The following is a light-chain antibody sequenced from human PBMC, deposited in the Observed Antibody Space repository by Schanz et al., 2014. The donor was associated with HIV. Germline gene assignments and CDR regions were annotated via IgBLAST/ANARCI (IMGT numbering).Light chain of an antibody. CDR1: NIGSKS. CDR2: YDS. CDR3: QVWDTGSDHVV. J-gene: IGLJ2*01. V-gene: IGLV3-21*04. Sequence: SYELTQPPSVSVAPGKTARITCGGNNIGSKSVHWYQQKPGQAPVLVIYYDSDRPSGIPERFSGSNSGNTATLTISRVEAGAEADYYCQVWDTGSDHVVFGGGTKLTVL.